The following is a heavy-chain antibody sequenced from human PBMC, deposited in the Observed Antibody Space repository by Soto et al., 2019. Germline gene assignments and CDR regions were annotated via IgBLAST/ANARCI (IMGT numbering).Heavy chain of an antibody. CDR3: ARDGVRGMDV. V-gene: IGHV1-8*01. J-gene: IGHJ6*02. Sequence: QVQLVQSGAEVKKPGASVKVSCKASGYTFTSYNINWVRQATGQGLEWMGWMNPHSANTGYAQKFKGRVTTTTNTSISTAYRELSSLRSENTAVYDCARDGVRGMDVWGQATTVTVSS. CDR1: GYTFTSYN. D-gene: IGHD3-10*01. CDR2: MNPHSANT.